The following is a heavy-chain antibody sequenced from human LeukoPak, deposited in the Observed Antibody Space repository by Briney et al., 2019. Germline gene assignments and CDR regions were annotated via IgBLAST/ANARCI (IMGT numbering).Heavy chain of an antibody. D-gene: IGHD1-20*01. Sequence: GGSLRLSCAASGFTFNNHWMHWVRQAPGKGLVWISRINTDGRTTDYADSVKGRFTVSRDNAKNTLYLQMNSLRAEDTAVYYCGRDVNWNQIDYWGQGSLVTVSS. V-gene: IGHV3-74*01. J-gene: IGHJ4*02. CDR3: GRDVNWNQIDY. CDR1: GFTFNNHW. CDR2: INTDGRTT.